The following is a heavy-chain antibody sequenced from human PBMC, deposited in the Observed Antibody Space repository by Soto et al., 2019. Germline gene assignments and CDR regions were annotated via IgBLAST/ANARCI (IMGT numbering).Heavy chain of an antibody. CDR1: GYTFTDSY. CDR3: AKNQGVELVPLATVDWFDP. V-gene: IGHV1-2*02. CDR2: INPNSGAI. J-gene: IGHJ5*02. D-gene: IGHD1-26*01. Sequence: ASVTVSCKASGYTFTDSYMFWVRQAPGQGLEWMGWINPNSGAISFTQKFQGRVTMTRDTSITTAYMELIGLTSDDTAVYHCAKNQGVELVPLATVDWFDPWGHESVVTV.